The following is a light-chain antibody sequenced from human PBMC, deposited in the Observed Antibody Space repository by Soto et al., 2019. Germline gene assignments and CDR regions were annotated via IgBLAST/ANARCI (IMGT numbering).Light chain of an antibody. CDR2: DVS. CDR1: SSDVGGYNY. Sequence: SALTQPPSVSGSPCQSITISCTGTSSDVGGYNYVSWYQQHPGKAPKLMIYDVSNRPSGVSNRFSGSKSGNTASLTISGLQAEDEADYYCSSYTSSSTLFGTGTKVTVL. V-gene: IGLV2-14*01. J-gene: IGLJ1*01. CDR3: SSYTSSSTL.